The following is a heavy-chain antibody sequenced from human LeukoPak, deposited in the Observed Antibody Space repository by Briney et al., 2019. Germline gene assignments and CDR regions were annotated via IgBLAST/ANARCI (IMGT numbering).Heavy chain of an antibody. CDR2: LKESGIEK. Sequence: PGGSLRLSCVGSGFMFSRYSMGWVRQAPGKGLELVAHLKESGIEKEYVDSVKGRFTISRDNAENLLYLQMNSLRAEDTALYFCARWRGAQSEFDYWGQGTQVTVSS. CDR3: ARWRGAQSEFDY. V-gene: IGHV3-7*01. D-gene: IGHD3-3*01. J-gene: IGHJ4*02. CDR1: GFMFSRYS.